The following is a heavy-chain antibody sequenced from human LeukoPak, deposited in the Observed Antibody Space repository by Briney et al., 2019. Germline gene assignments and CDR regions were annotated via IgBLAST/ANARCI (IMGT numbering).Heavy chain of an antibody. J-gene: IGHJ1*01. CDR1: GYTFTSYG. CDR3: ARESSETYYYDSSGYPFQH. CDR2: ISAYNGNT. D-gene: IGHD3-22*01. Sequence: GASVKVSCKASGYTFTSYGISWVRQAPGQGLEWMGWISAYNGNTNYAQKLQGRVTMTTDTSTSTAYMELRSLRSDDTAVYYCARESSETYYYDSSGYPFQHWGQGTLVTVSS. V-gene: IGHV1-18*01.